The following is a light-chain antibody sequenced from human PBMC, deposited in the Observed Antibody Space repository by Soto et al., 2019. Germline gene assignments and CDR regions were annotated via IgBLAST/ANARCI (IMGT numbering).Light chain of an antibody. CDR3: QQYGSYSLWT. CDR1: QSIGSW. CDR2: KAS. J-gene: IGKJ1*01. V-gene: IGKV1-5*03. Sequence: DIQMTQSPSTLSASVGDRVTITCRASQSIGSWLAWYQQKPGKAPKLLIYKASSLESGVPSRFSGSGSGTEFTLTISSLQPDDFASYYCQQYGSYSLWTFGQGTKVEIK.